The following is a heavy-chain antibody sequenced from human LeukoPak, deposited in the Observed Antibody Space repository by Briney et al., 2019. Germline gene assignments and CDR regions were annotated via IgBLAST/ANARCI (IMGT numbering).Heavy chain of an antibody. J-gene: IGHJ4*02. CDR1: GFTFDDYA. CDR2: ISWNSGSI. Sequence: GGSLRLSCAASGFTFDDYAMHWVRQAPGKGLEWVSGISWNSGSIGYADSVKGRFTISRDNAKNTLYLQMNSLRAEDTAVYYCARDGYSSSWSYFDYWGQGTLVTVSS. D-gene: IGHD6-13*01. CDR3: ARDGYSSSWSYFDY. V-gene: IGHV3-9*01.